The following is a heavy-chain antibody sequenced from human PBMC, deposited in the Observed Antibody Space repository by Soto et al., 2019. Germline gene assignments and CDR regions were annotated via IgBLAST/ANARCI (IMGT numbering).Heavy chain of an antibody. D-gene: IGHD2-15*01. CDR3: ARAGYCSGGSCYFRGDFFDY. V-gene: IGHV3-30-3*01. J-gene: IGHJ4*02. Sequence: QVQLVESGGGVVQPGRSLRLSCAASGFTFSSYAMHWVRQAPGKGLEWVAVISYDGSNKYYADSVKGRFTISRDNSKNTLYLQMNSLRAEDKAVYYCARAGYCSGGSCYFRGDFFDYWGQGTLVTVSS. CDR2: ISYDGSNK. CDR1: GFTFSSYA.